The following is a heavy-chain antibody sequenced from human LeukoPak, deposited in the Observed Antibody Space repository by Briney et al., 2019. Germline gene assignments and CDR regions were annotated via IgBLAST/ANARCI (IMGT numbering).Heavy chain of an antibody. Sequence: PSETLSLTCAVYGGSFSSYYWSWIRRPPGKGLEWIGEINHSGSTNYNPSLKSRVTISVDTSKNQFSLKLSSVTAADTAVYYCARGHTVTTYYYYYGMDVWGEGTTVTVSS. CDR1: GGSFSSYY. V-gene: IGHV4-34*01. CDR3: ARGHTVTTYYYYYGMDV. J-gene: IGHJ6*04. D-gene: IGHD4-17*01. CDR2: INHSGST.